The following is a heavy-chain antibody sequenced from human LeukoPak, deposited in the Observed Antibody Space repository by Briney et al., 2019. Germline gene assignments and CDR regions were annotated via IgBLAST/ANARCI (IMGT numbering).Heavy chain of an antibody. CDR2: ISAYNGNT. V-gene: IGHV1-18*01. Sequence: ASVKVSCKASGYTFTSYGISWVRQAPGQGLEWMGWISAYNGNTNYAQKLQGRVTMTTDTSTSTAYMELRSLRSDDTAVYYCARGQNSGYYYYYMDVWGKGTTVTVSS. D-gene: IGHD1-26*01. CDR1: GYTFTSYG. CDR3: ARGQNSGYYYYYMDV. J-gene: IGHJ6*03.